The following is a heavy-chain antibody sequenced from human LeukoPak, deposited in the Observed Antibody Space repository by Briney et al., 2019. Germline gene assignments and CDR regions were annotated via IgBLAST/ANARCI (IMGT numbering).Heavy chain of an antibody. CDR1: GGXXXGYY. CDR2: INHSGST. CDR3: ARGNCSGGSCYSIRRYFQH. V-gene: IGHV4-34*01. D-gene: IGHD2-15*01. Sequence: YGGXXXGYYWSWIRQPPGKGLEWIGEINHSGSTNYNPSLKSRVTISVDTSKNQFSLKLSSVTAADTAVYYCARGNCSGGSCYSIRRYFQHWGQGTLVTVSS. J-gene: IGHJ1*01.